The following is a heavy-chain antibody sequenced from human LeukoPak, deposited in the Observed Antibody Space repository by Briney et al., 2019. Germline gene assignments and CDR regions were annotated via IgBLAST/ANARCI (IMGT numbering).Heavy chain of an antibody. J-gene: IGHJ4*02. CDR3: ARGLGGSGSYITDFDY. D-gene: IGHD3-10*01. CDR2: MNPNSGNT. Sequence: ASVKVCCKASGYTFTSYDINWVRQATGQGLEWMGWMNPNSGNTGYAQKFQGRVTITRNTSISTAYMELSSLRSEDTAVYYCARGLGGSGSYITDFDYWGQGTLVTVSS. V-gene: IGHV1-8*03. CDR1: GYTFTSYD.